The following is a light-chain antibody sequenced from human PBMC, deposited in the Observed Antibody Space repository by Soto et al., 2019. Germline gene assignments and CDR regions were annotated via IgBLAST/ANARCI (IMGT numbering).Light chain of an antibody. V-gene: IGKV1-39*01. CDR2: AAS. CDR1: QSISSY. CDR3: QQSYSTPYT. J-gene: IGKJ2*01. Sequence: DIQMTQSPSSPSASVGDRVTITCRASQSISSYLNWYQQKPGKAPKLLIYAASSLQSGVPSRFSGCGSGTDFTLTISSLQPEDFATYYCQQSYSTPYTFGQGTKLEIK.